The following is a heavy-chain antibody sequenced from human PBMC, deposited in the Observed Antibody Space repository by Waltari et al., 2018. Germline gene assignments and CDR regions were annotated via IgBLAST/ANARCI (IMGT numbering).Heavy chain of an antibody. J-gene: IGHJ3*02. CDR3: VSGDYDHAFDI. V-gene: IGHV4-34*01. CDR1: GGSFSGYY. D-gene: IGHD4-17*01. CDR2: INHSGST. Sequence: QVQLQQWGAGLLKPSATLSLTCAVYGGSFSGYYWSWIRQPPGKGLEWIGEINHSGSTNYNPSLKSRVTISVDTSKNQFSLKLSSVTAADTAVYYCVSGDYDHAFDIWGQGTMVTVSS.